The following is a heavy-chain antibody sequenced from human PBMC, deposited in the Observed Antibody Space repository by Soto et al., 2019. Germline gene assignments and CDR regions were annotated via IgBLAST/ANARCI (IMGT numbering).Heavy chain of an antibody. J-gene: IGHJ4*02. CDR1: GDSISTDY. CDR2: IYYGGST. Sequence: PSETLSLTCTVSGDSISTDYWSWIRQSPGKGLEWIGFIYYGGSTNYNPSLKSRVTISVDTPKNQFSLKLSSVTAADTAVYYCARGGDWKFDYWGQGSQVTVSS. D-gene: IGHD2-21*02. V-gene: IGHV4-59*08. CDR3: ARGGDWKFDY.